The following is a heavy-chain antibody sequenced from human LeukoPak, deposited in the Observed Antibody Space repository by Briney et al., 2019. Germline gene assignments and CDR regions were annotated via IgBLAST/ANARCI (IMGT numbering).Heavy chain of an antibody. CDR1: GFTFSDYA. J-gene: IGHJ4*02. CDR3: ANLPLRFSLDY. CDR2: ISSSAGST. Sequence: GGSLRLSCAACGFTFSDYAMTWVRQAPGKGLEWVSSISSSAGSTYYADSVKGRFTISRDNSKNTLYLQMNSLRAEDTAVYSCANLPLRFSLDYWGQGTLVTVSS. D-gene: IGHD3-3*01. V-gene: IGHV3-23*01.